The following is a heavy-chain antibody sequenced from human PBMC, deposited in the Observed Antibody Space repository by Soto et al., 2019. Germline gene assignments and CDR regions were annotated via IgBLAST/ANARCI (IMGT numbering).Heavy chain of an antibody. CDR3: ARPPSQKGIAGDAFDI. D-gene: IGHD6-13*01. CDR2: IYYSGST. CDR1: GGSISSGGYY. Sequence: SETLSLTCTVSGGSISSGGYYWSWIRQHPGKGLEWIGYIYYSGSTYYNPSLKSRVTISVDTSKNQFSLKLSSVTAADTAVYYCARPPSQKGIAGDAFDIWGQGAMVTVSS. V-gene: IGHV4-39*01. J-gene: IGHJ3*02.